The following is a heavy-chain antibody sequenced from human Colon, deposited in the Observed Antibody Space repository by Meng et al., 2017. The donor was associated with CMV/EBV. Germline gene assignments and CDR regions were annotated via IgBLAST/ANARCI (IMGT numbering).Heavy chain of an antibody. Sequence: ASVKVSCKASGYTFTSYGISWVRQAPGQGLGWMGWISAYNGNTNYAQKLQGRVTMTTDTSTSTAYMELRSLRSDDTAVYYCARVENYDSSGYYPFDYWGQGTLVTVSS. D-gene: IGHD3-22*01. CDR1: GYTFTSYG. J-gene: IGHJ4*02. CDR3: ARVENYDSSGYYPFDY. CDR2: ISAYNGNT. V-gene: IGHV1-18*01.